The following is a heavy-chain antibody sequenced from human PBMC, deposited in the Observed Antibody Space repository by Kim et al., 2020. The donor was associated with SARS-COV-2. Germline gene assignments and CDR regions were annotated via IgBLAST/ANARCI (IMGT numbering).Heavy chain of an antibody. Sequence: SETLSLTCTVSGGSISSYYWSWIRQPPGKGLEWIGYIYYSGSTNYNPSLKSRVTISVYTSKNQFSLKLSSVTAADTAVYYCARHRSSVMVPNLWGRGTLVTVSS. CDR3: ARHRSSVMVPNL. CDR2: IYYSGST. J-gene: IGHJ2*01. V-gene: IGHV4-59*08. CDR1: GGSISSYY. D-gene: IGHD2-8*01.